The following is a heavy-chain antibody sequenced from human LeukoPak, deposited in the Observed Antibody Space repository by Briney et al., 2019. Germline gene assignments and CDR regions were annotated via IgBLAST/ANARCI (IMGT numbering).Heavy chain of an antibody. CDR2: IYYRGMT. J-gene: IGHJ4*02. V-gene: IGHV4-30-4*07. CDR1: GGSVSSGGYA. Sequence: SETLSLTCAVSGGSVSSGGYAWSWIRQPPGKGLEWIGYIYYRGMTYFNPSLKSRASISVDTSKNQFSLKLTSVTAADTAVFYCARGDYSSGWHLDYWGQGTLVTVSS. D-gene: IGHD6-19*01. CDR3: ARGDYSSGWHLDY.